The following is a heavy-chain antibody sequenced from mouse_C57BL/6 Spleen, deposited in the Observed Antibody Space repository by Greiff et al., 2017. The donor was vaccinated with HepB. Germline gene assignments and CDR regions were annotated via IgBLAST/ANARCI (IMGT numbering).Heavy chain of an antibody. CDR3: ARDNYDYEELYFDY. CDR1: GYAFSSSW. CDR2: IYPGDGDT. V-gene: IGHV1-82*01. D-gene: IGHD2-4*01. Sequence: QVQLQQSGPELVKPGASVKISCKASGYAFSSSWMNWVKQRPGKGLEWIGRIYPGDGDTNYNGKFKGKATLTADKSSSTAYMQLSSLTSEDSAVYFCARDNYDYEELYFDYWGQGTTLTVSS. J-gene: IGHJ2*01.